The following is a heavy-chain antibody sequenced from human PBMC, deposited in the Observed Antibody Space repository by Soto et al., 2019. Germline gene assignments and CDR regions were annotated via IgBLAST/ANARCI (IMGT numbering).Heavy chain of an antibody. J-gene: IGHJ5*02. CDR3: ARGGGSRYNWFDP. CDR2: INPNSGGT. Sequence: ASVKDSCKASVNTVPNYAIHWVRQAPGQGLEWMGWINPNSGGTNYAQKFQGWVTMTRDTSISTAYMELSSLRSEDTAVYYCARGGGSRYNWFDPWGQGTLVTVSS. V-gene: IGHV1-2*04. CDR1: VNTVPNYA. D-gene: IGHD3-10*01.